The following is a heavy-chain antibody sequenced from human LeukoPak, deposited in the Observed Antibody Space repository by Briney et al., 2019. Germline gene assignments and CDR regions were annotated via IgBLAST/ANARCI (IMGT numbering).Heavy chain of an antibody. J-gene: IGHJ4*02. Sequence: GGSLRLSCAASGFTFSSYGMHWVRQAPGKGLEWVAFIRYDGSNKYYADSVKGRFTISRDNAKNSLYLQMNSLRAEDTAVYYCARAYGDPFDYWGQGTLVTVSS. D-gene: IGHD4-17*01. CDR2: IRYDGSNK. CDR1: GFTFSSYG. CDR3: ARAYGDPFDY. V-gene: IGHV3-30*02.